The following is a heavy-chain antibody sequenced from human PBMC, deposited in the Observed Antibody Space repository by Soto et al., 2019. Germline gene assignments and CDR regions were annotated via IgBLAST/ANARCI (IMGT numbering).Heavy chain of an antibody. J-gene: IGHJ4*02. V-gene: IGHV4-31*03. D-gene: IGHD2-15*01. CDR3: ARWVEVSLDYFDS. CDR1: VAYMRTDYYY. Sequence: SETLSLTCTVSVAYMRTDYYYWSWVRQNPGKDLEWIGHMHHSGRTHYNPSLKSRVAISVDTSKNQFSLYLNSVTAADTAVYYCARWVEVSLDYFDSWGQGTPVT. CDR2: MHHSGRT.